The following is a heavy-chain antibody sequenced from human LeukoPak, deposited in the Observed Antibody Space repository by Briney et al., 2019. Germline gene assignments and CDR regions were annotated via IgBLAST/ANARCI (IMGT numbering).Heavy chain of an antibody. Sequence: SETLSLICTVSGGSISSDNYYWSWIRQPPGKGLEWIGYIHYSGSSYYNPSLKSRVSMSVDTSKNQFSLNLTSVTAAETAVYYCARTSYDSGSSHFDYWGQGTLVTVSS. CDR1: GGSISSDNYY. CDR3: ARTSYDSGSSHFDY. D-gene: IGHD3-10*01. J-gene: IGHJ4*02. V-gene: IGHV4-30-4*01. CDR2: IHYSGSS.